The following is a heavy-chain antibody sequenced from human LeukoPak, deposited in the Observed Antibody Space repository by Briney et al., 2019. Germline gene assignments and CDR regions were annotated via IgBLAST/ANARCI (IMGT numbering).Heavy chain of an antibody. V-gene: IGHV4-59*01. Sequence: SETLSLTCTVSGGSISSYYWSWIRQPPGKGLEWIGYIYYSGSTNYNPSLKSRVTISVDTSKNQFSLKLSSVTAADTAVYYCAREGPDNWFDPWGQGTLDTVSS. CDR1: GGSISSYY. CDR2: IYYSGST. CDR3: AREGPDNWFDP. J-gene: IGHJ5*02.